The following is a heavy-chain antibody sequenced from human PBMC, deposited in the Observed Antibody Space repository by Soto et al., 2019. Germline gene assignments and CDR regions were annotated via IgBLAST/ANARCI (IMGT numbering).Heavy chain of an antibody. V-gene: IGHV3-30*18. CDR1: GFTFSSYG. CDR2: ISYDGSNK. D-gene: IGHD4-17*01. CDR3: AKETSTVTTWFDY. J-gene: IGHJ4*02. Sequence: GGSLRLSCAASGFTFSSYGMHWVRQAPGKGLEWVAVISYDGSNKYYADSVKGRFTISRDNSKNTLYLQMNSLRAEDTAVYYCAKETSTVTTWFDYWGQGTLVTVSS.